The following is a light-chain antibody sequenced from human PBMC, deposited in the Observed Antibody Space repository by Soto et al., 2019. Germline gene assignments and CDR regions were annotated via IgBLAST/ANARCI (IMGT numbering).Light chain of an antibody. Sequence: DIPLTQFPPTLSASVGDRVIITCRTSQAINGWLAWYRQKPGKAPNLLIYEASTLHTGVPSRFSGGGPGTEFTLTISSLQPDDSATVYCQQYNSDPYTFGQGTRLEIK. J-gene: IGKJ2*01. CDR1: QAINGW. CDR2: EAS. V-gene: IGKV1-5*03. CDR3: QQYNSDPYT.